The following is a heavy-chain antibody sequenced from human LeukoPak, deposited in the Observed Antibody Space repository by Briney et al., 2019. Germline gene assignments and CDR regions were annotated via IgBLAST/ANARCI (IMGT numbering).Heavy chain of an antibody. CDR3: ATLEYYYYYYMDV. CDR2: INHSGST. Sequence: PSETLSLTCAVYGGSFSGYYWNWIRQPPGKGLEWIGEINHSGSTNYNPSLKSRVTISVDTSKNQFSLKLSSVTAADTAVYYCATLEYYYYYYMDVWGKGTTVTISS. J-gene: IGHJ6*03. V-gene: IGHV4-34*01. CDR1: GGSFSGYY. D-gene: IGHD5-24*01.